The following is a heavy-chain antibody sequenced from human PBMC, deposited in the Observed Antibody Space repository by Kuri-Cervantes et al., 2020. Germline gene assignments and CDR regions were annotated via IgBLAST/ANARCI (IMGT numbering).Heavy chain of an antibody. D-gene: IGHD2-8*02. V-gene: IGHV4-4*02. CDR2: IYHSGST. J-gene: IGHJ4*02. CDR1: GGSLSSSNW. CDR3: ARGGEITGIGY. Sequence: SETLSLTCAVSGGSLSSSNWWSWVRQPPGKGLEWIGEIYHSGSTNYNPSLKSRVTISVDTSKNQFSLKLSSVTAADTAVYYCARGGEITGIGYWGQGTLVTVSS.